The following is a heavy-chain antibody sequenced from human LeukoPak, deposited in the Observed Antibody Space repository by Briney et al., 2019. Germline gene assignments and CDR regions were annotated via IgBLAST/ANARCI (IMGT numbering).Heavy chain of an antibody. V-gene: IGHV4-59*01. D-gene: IGHD2-8*01. CDR1: GGSISSYY. J-gene: IGHJ4*02. Sequence: SETLSLTCTVSGGSISSYYWSWIRQPPGKGLEWIGYIYYSGNTNYNPSLKSRVTISVGTSKNQFSLKLNSVTAADTAVYYCARVLGYSYYYFDYWGQGTLVTVSS. CDR3: ARVLGYSYYYFDY. CDR2: IYYSGNT.